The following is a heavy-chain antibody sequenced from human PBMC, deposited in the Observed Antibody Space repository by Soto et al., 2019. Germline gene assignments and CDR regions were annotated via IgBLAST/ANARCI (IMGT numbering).Heavy chain of an antibody. CDR1: GFTFRSYG. J-gene: IGHJ4*02. CDR3: ARGWTTPIDY. CDR2: IRYDGSDP. Sequence: ESGGGVVQPGGSLRLSCGASGFTFRSYGMHWVRQAPGKGLEWVAVIRYDGSDPEYADSVKGRVIISRDNSQNMLYLQMNSLSADDTAVYYCARGWTTPIDYWGQGTLVTVSS. D-gene: IGHD4-17*01. V-gene: IGHV3-33*01.